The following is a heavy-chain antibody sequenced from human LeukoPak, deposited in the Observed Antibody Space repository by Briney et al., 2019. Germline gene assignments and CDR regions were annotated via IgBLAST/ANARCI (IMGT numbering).Heavy chain of an antibody. CDR1: GFTFSSYG. D-gene: IGHD6-13*01. V-gene: IGHV3-30*03. J-gene: IGHJ4*02. CDR3: ARDRGARIAAAAHFDY. Sequence: GGSLRLSCAASGFTFSSYGMHWVRRARGKGLEWVAVISYDGSNKYYADSVKGRFTISRDNSKNTLYLQMNSLRAEDTAVYYCARDRGARIAAAAHFDYWGQGTLVTVSS. CDR2: ISYDGSNK.